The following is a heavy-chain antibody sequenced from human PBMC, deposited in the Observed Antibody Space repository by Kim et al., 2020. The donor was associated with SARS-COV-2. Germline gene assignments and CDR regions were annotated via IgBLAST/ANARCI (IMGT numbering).Heavy chain of an antibody. V-gene: IGHV3-23*01. Sequence: GGSLRLSCEASGFSLSSHTMTWVRLAPGKGLEWVSAIRASDGNIYYGDSVKGRFTISRDNSKNTLYLQMNSLRGEDTALYYCATRNPPYEIGAPIDYWGQGTLVTVSS. CDR3: ATRNPPYEIGAPIDY. CDR1: GFSLSSHT. J-gene: IGHJ4*02. CDR2: IRASDGNI. D-gene: IGHD3-22*01.